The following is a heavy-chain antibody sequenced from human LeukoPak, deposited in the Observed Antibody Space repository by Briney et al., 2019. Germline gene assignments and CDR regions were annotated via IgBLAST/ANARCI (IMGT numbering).Heavy chain of an antibody. D-gene: IGHD5-24*01. Sequence: GASVEVSCKASGYTFTGYYMHWVRQAPGQGLEWMGLINPGGDNTDYAQSFQGRVTMTRDTFTSTVYMGLSSLRSEDTAVYYCARIRDGYNDAYDIWGQGTMVTVSS. CDR1: GYTFTGYY. J-gene: IGHJ3*02. CDR2: INPGGDNT. CDR3: ARIRDGYNDAYDI. V-gene: IGHV1-46*01.